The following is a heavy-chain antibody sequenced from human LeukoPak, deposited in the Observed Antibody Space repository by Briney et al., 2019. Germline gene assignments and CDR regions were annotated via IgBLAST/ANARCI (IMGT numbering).Heavy chain of an antibody. J-gene: IGHJ3*02. Sequence: SETLSLTCTVSGGSISSYYWSWIRQPPGKGLEWIGYIYYSGSTNYNPSLKSRVTISVDTSKNQFSLKLSSVTAADTAVYYCAGRGYSYDGPYWAFDIWGHGTMVTVSS. V-gene: IGHV4-59*01. CDR1: GGSISSYY. CDR3: AGRGYSYDGPYWAFDI. CDR2: IYYSGST. D-gene: IGHD5-18*01.